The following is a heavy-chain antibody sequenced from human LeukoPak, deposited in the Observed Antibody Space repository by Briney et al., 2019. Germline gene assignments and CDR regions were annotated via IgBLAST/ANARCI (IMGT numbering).Heavy chain of an antibody. V-gene: IGHV1-2*02. J-gene: IGHJ6*03. CDR2: INPNSGGT. CDR3: ARDEKAAAGPYYYYYMDV. CDR1: GYTFIGYY. Sequence: ASVKVSCKASGYTFIGYYMHWVRQAPGQGLEWMGWINPNSGGTNYAQKFQGRVTMTRDTSISTAYMELSRLRSDDTAVYYSARDEKAAAGPYYYYYMDVWGKGTTVTVSS. D-gene: IGHD6-13*01.